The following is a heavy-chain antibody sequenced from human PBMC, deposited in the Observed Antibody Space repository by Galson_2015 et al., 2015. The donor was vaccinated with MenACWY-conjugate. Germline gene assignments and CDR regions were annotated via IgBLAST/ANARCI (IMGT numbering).Heavy chain of an antibody. CDR1: DFSLSDYY. D-gene: IGHD5-18*01. Sequence: SLRIACAASDFSLSDYYLGWIRQAPGKGLEWVSYISSSSRFISYADSVKGRFTISRDNAKESLYLQMNSLRAEDTAVYYCARVASTRGYSYGFDYWGQGTLVTVSS. CDR2: ISSSSRFI. V-gene: IGHV3-11*06. CDR3: ARVASTRGYSYGFDY. J-gene: IGHJ4*02.